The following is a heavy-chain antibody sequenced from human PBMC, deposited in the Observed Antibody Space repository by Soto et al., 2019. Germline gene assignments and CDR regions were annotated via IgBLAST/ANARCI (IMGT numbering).Heavy chain of an antibody. Sequence: GGSLRLSCAASGFTFSDYYMSWIRQAPGKGLEWVSYISSSSSTIYYADSVKGRFTISRDNTENSLFLQMNSLRSEDTAVYYCARSPYYYYMDVWGKGITVTISS. V-gene: IGHV3-11*01. CDR3: ARSPYYYYMDV. CDR1: GFTFSDYY. CDR2: ISSSSSTI. J-gene: IGHJ6*03.